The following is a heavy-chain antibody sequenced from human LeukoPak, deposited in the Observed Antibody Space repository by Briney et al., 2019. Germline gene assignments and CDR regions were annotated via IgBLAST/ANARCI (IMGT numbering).Heavy chain of an antibody. J-gene: IGHJ4*02. CDR2: N. V-gene: IGHV6-1*01. D-gene: IGHD3-9*01. Sequence: NDYAVSVKSRITINPDTSKNQFSLQLNSVTPEDTAVYYCAGEGPAYYDVLTGYYKGEYFDYWGQGTLVTVSS. CDR3: AGEGPAYYDVLTGYYKGEYFDY.